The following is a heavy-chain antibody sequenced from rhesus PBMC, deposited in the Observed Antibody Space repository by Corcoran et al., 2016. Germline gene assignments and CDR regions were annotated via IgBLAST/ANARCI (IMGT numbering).Heavy chain of an antibody. Sequence: QLQIQELGPGLRKPSDTLFVTCRVLGDSSSNRVWSWSRRAQGKGLEVITYIHGSGTPPFVNFFLQSRVSLSVDTSVNQVYLRLTSVTAADTAIYYCSRDEGSSGNWGLYEYWGQGVLVTVSS. V-gene: IGHV4-169*02. CDR1: GDSSSNRV. CDR2: IHGSGTPP. J-gene: IGHJ4*01. D-gene: IGHD2-33*01. CDR3: SRDEGSSGNWGLYEY.